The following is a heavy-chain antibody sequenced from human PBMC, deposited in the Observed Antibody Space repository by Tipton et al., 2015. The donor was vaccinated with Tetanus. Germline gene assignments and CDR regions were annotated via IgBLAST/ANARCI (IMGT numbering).Heavy chain of an antibody. CDR3: ARRRSAILSGSYHWYFDI. D-gene: IGHD3-9*01. J-gene: IGHJ2*01. Sequence: QLVQSGAEVYKPGESLKISCKPSEYNFSIYWIGWVRQMPGKGLEWMGVINPTDYQTSYNPSFEGHITISADRSINTAFVQWTSLQTSDTAMYFCARRRSAILSGSYHWYFDIWGRGTLVTVSS. V-gene: IGHV5-51*01. CDR1: EYNFSIYW. CDR2: INPTDYQT.